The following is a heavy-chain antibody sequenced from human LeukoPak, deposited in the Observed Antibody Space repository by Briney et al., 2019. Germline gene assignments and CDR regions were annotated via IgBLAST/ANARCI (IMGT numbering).Heavy chain of an antibody. CDR3: ARSTMVRGVPFYYYGMDV. Sequence: SGPALVKPTQTLTQTCTFSGFSLSTSGMCVSWIRQPPGKALEWLALIDWDDDKYYSTSLKTRLTISKDTSKNQVVLTMTNMDPVDTATYYCARSTMVRGVPFYYYGMDVWGKGTTVTVSS. V-gene: IGHV2-70*01. J-gene: IGHJ6*04. CDR1: GFSLSTSGMC. CDR2: IDWDDDK. D-gene: IGHD3-10*01.